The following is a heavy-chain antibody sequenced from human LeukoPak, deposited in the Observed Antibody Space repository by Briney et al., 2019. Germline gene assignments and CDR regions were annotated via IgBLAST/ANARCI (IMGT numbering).Heavy chain of an antibody. J-gene: IGHJ4*02. CDR1: GFNFDDYA. V-gene: IGHV3-9*01. Sequence: PGGSLRLSCAASGFNFDDYAMHWVRQAPGKGLDWVSGISWNSDSIGYADSVKGRFTISRDNAKNSLYLQMNSLRAEDTAVYYCARAGSYNFDYWGQGTLVTVSS. D-gene: IGHD2-2*02. CDR3: ARAGSYNFDY. CDR2: ISWNSDSI.